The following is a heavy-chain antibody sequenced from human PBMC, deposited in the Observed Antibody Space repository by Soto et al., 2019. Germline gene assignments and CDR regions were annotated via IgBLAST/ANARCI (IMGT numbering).Heavy chain of an antibody. CDR3: AKGLDIVVVPAAIINYYYYYGMDV. CDR2: ISGSGGST. J-gene: IGHJ6*02. D-gene: IGHD2-2*03. V-gene: IGHV3-23*01. Sequence: GGSLRLSCAASGFTFSSYAMSWVRQAPGKGLEWVSAISGSGGSTYYADSVKGRFTISRDNSKNTLYLQMNSLRAEDTAVYYCAKGLDIVVVPAAIINYYYYYGMDVWGQGTTVTVSS. CDR1: GFTFSSYA.